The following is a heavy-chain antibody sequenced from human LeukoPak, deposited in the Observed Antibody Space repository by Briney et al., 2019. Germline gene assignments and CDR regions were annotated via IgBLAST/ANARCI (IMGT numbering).Heavy chain of an antibody. CDR1: GFTFDDYA. J-gene: IGHJ3*02. CDR3: AKFHSGSSFDAFDI. D-gene: IGHD1-26*01. Sequence: PGGSLRLSCAASGFTFDDYAMHWVRQAPGKGLEWASGISWNSGSIGYADSVKGRFTISRDNAKNSLYLQMNSLRAEDTALYYCAKFHSGSSFDAFDIWGQGTMVTVSS. CDR2: ISWNSGSI. V-gene: IGHV3-9*01.